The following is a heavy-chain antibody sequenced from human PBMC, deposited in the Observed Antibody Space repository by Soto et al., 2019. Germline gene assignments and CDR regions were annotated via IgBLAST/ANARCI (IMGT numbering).Heavy chain of an antibody. Sequence: QVRLQESGPGLVKPTQTLTLTCSVSRAFINSGGFYYSWIRQPPGKGLEWLGYIFHSGSTLYNPSLRGRLTLSADTSRNQLSLYLTSVTAADTAVYYCVKGGIAGHWFDSWGQGILVAVSS. J-gene: IGHJ5*01. CDR3: VKGGIAGHWFDS. CDR2: IFHSGST. CDR1: RAFINSGGFY. V-gene: IGHV4-31*03. D-gene: IGHD2-15*01.